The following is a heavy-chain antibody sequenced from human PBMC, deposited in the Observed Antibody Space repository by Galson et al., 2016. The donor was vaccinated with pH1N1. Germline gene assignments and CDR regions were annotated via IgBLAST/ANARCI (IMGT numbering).Heavy chain of an antibody. CDR3: ARELKGGFFDY. CDR2: INPDAGNT. D-gene: IGHD3-16*01. Sequence: SVKVSCKASGYTFTNFYIHWVRQAPGQGLEWLGIINPDAGNTNYPQKFQGRVTMTRDTSTSTVYMELNSLTSEDTAVYFCARELKGGFFDYWGVGTLVTISS. V-gene: IGHV1-46*01. J-gene: IGHJ4*02. CDR1: GYTFTNFY.